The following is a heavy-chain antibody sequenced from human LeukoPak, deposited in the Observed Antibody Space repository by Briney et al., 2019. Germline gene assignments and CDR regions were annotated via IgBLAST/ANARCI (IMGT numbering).Heavy chain of an antibody. CDR1: GFTFRSFG. Sequence: GGSLRPSCAASGFTFRSFGLHWVRQSPGKGLEWVAVTSSDGSQKYCADSVKGRFTISRDNSKDMLFLEMNSLRAEDTAVYYCARDLGGLDSWGQGTLVTVSS. V-gene: IGHV3-30*03. CDR2: TSSDGSQK. CDR3: ARDLGGLDS. J-gene: IGHJ4*02.